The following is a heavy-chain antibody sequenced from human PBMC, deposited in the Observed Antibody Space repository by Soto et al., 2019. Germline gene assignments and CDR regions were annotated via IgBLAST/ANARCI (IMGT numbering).Heavy chain of an antibody. D-gene: IGHD3-10*01. V-gene: IGHV3-21*01. CDR1: GFTFSSYS. Sequence: GGSLRLSCAASGFTFSSYSMNWVRQAPGKGLEWVSSISRSSSYIYYAGSVKGRFTISRDNAKNSLYLQMNSLRAEDTAVYYCARDPIIAMVRGVINWFDPWGQGTLVTVSS. CDR2: ISRSSSYI. J-gene: IGHJ5*02. CDR3: ARDPIIAMVRGVINWFDP.